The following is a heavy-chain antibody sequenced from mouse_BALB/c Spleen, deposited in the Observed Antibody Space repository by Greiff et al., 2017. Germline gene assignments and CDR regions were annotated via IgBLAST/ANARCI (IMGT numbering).Heavy chain of an antibody. V-gene: IGHV5-12-2*01. CDR2: ISNGGGST. CDR3: ARDRYDGTWFAY. D-gene: IGHD2-14*01. J-gene: IGHJ3*01. Sequence: DVHLVESGGGLVQPGGSLKLSCAASGFTFSSYTMSWVRQTPEKRLEWVAYISNGGGSTYYPDTVKGRFTISRDNAKNTLYLQMSSLKSEDTAMYYCARDRYDGTWFAYWGQGTLVTVSA. CDR1: GFTFSSYT.